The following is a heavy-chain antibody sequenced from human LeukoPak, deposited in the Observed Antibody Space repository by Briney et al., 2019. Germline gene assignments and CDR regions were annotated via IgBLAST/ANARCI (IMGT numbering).Heavy chain of an antibody. J-gene: IGHJ2*01. D-gene: IGHD3-22*01. V-gene: IGHV1-2*02. Sequence: ASVKVSCKASGYTFTGYYMHWVRQAPGQGLEWMGWINPNSGGTNYAQKFQGRVTMTRDTSISTAYMELSRLRSDDTAVYYCATDYYDSSGPGDWYFDLWGRGTLITVSS. CDR2: INPNSGGT. CDR1: GYTFTGYY. CDR3: ATDYYDSSGPGDWYFDL.